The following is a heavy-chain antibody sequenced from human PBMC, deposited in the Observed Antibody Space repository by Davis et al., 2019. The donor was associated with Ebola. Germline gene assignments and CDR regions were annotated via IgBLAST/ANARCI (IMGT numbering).Heavy chain of an antibody. Sequence: GESLKISCAASGFTFSSYAMSWVRQAPGKGLEWVSAISGSGGSTYYADSVKGRFTISRDNSKNTLYLQMNSLRAEDTAVYYCAKIPIYGGNFDYWGQGTLVTVSS. J-gene: IGHJ4*02. V-gene: IGHV3-23*01. CDR3: AKIPIYGGNFDY. CDR1: GFTFSSYA. D-gene: IGHD2/OR15-2a*01. CDR2: ISGSGGST.